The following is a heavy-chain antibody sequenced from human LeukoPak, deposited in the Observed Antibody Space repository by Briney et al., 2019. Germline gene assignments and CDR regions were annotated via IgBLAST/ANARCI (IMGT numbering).Heavy chain of an antibody. D-gene: IGHD2-2*01. V-gene: IGHV4-38-2*01. CDR1: GFSISSDSY. CDR2: IYYSGAT. CDR3: AKFGSTSGRGFDP. Sequence: PSETLSLTCAVSGFSISSDSYWGWIRQPPGKGLEWIGTIYYSGATYYSPSLKSRVTISQDTSKIHFSLRLISVTAADTAVYYCAKFGSTSGRGFDPWGQGTLVTVSS. J-gene: IGHJ5*02.